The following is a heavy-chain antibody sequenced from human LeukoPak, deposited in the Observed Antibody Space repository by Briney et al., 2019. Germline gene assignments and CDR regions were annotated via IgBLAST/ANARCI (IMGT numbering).Heavy chain of an antibody. J-gene: IGHJ2*01. CDR2: FYRNGDT. Sequence: PGGSLRLSCAASGFSVSTNYMSWVRQAPGRGLEWVSIFYRNGDTHYAGSVKGRFTVSRDNSKNTLSLQMNSLRVEDTAVYYCVRDPLGYWYFDLWGRGTLVTVSS. CDR1: GFSVSTNY. V-gene: IGHV3-53*01. CDR3: VRDPLGYWYFDL.